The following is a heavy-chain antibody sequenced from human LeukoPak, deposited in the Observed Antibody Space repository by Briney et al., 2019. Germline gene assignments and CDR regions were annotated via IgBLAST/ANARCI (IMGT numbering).Heavy chain of an antibody. V-gene: IGHV4-34*01. CDR1: GGSFSGYD. J-gene: IGHJ6*04. CDR2: INHSGST. CDR3: ARDTSEEWEPAWAWDV. Sequence: PSQTLSLTCAVYGGSFSGYDWSWSRQPPGKGLEWSGEINHSGSTNYNPSLKSRVTISVDTCTNQFSLKLSSVTAADTAVYYCARDTSEEWEPAWAWDVWGKGTTVTISS. D-gene: IGHD1-26*01.